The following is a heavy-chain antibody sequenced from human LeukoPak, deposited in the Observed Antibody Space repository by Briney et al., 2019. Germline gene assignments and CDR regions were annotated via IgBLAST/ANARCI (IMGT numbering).Heavy chain of an antibody. CDR3: AKVLRDKCIVTCSHFDY. CDR1: GFTFSNYA. V-gene: IGHV3-23*01. Sequence: PGGSLRLSCAASGFTFSNYAMSWVRQAPGKGLEWVSTISISGDSAYYADSVKGRFTISRDNSKNTLSLQMNSLRAEDTAIYYCAKVLRDKCIVTCSHFDYWGQGTLLTVSS. CDR2: ISISGDSA. D-gene: IGHD2-15*01. J-gene: IGHJ4*02.